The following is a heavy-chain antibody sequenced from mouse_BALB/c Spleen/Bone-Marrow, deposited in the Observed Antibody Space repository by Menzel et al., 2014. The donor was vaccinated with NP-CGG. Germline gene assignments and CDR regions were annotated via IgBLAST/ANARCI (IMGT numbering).Heavy chain of an antibody. Sequence: EVMLVESGGGLVQPGGSLKLSCAASGFAFSRYWMSWVRQAPGKGLEWIGEINPDSSTINYTTSLKDKFIISRDNTKNPLYLQTSKVRSESTAIYYGATNMITTLDYWGQGTTLTVSS. D-gene: IGHD2-4*01. CDR2: INPDSSTI. CDR1: GFAFSRYW. CDR3: ATNMITTLDY. V-gene: IGHV4-1*02. J-gene: IGHJ2*01.